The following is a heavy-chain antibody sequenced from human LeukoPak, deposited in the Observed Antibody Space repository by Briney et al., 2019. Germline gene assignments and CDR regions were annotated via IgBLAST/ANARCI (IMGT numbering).Heavy chain of an antibody. D-gene: IGHD6-6*01. J-gene: IGHJ3*02. CDR2: IYYSGST. Sequence: SETLSLTCTVSGGSISSYYWSWIRQPPGKGREWIGYIYYSGSTNYNPSLKSRVTISVDTSKNQFSLKLSSVTAAGTAVYYCASFAARPSAFDIWGQGTMVTVSS. V-gene: IGHV4-59*01. CDR1: GGSISSYY. CDR3: ASFAARPSAFDI.